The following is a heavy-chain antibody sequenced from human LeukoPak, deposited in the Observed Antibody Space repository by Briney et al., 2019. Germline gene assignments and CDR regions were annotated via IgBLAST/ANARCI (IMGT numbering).Heavy chain of an antibody. D-gene: IGHD2-2*01. CDR2: INHSGST. CDR3: VRQPPPTRSNSGRLWNNWFAP. Sequence: PSETLSLTCAVYGGSFSGYYWSWIRQPPGKGLEWIGEINHSGSTSYNPSLKSRVTISVDTSKNQFSLKLCSVTAAHTAVYYCVRQPPPTRSNSGRLWNNWFAPWGQGSLLTVSS. V-gene: IGHV4-34*01. CDR1: GGSFSGYY. J-gene: IGHJ5*02.